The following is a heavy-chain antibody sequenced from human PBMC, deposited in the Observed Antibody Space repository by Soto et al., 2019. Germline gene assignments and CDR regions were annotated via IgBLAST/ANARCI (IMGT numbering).Heavy chain of an antibody. CDR2: ISAYNGNT. D-gene: IGHD3-22*01. J-gene: IGHJ4*02. V-gene: IGHV1-18*01. Sequence: QVQLVQSGAEVKKPGASVKVSCKASGYTFTSYGISWVRQAPGQGLEWMGWISAYNGNTNYAQKLQGRVTMTTDTSTSTAYIELRSLRSDDTAVYYCARDQYYYDSSGYLLFDYWGQGTLVTVSS. CDR3: ARDQYYYDSSGYLLFDY. CDR1: GYTFTSYG.